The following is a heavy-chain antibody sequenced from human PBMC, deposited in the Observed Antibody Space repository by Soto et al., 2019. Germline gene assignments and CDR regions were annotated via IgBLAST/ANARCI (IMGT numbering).Heavy chain of an antibody. V-gene: IGHV4-30-4*01. J-gene: IGHJ4*02. CDR1: GCSISSDDYY. Sequence: SETLSLTCTVSGCSISSDDYYWSWIRQPPGKDLEWIRYIYYSGSTYYNPSLKSRVTISVDTTKNQYPLKLSSVTAADTAVFYCARVEYSGYDYYEAFDYWGQGTLVTVSS. CDR2: IYYSGST. CDR3: ARVEYSGYDYYEAFDY. D-gene: IGHD5-12*01.